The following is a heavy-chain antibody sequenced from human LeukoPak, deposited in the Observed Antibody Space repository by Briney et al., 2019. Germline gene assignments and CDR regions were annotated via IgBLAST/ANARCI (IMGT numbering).Heavy chain of an antibody. V-gene: IGHV3-48*01. CDR1: GFIFTSYS. J-gene: IGHJ4*02. CDR2: ISSSSSTI. Sequence: GGSLRLSFAASGFIFTSYSMNWVRQAPGKGLEWISYISSSSSTIYYADSVRGRFTISRDNAKNSLYLQMNSLRAEDTAVYYCARGFHRYNYDSGAYSVYWGQGTLVTVSS. D-gene: IGHD3-22*01. CDR3: ARGFHRYNYDSGAYSVY.